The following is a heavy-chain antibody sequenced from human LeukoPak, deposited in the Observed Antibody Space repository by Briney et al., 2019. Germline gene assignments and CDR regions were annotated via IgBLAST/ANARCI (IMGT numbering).Heavy chain of an antibody. CDR1: GGTFSSYA. CDR2: IIPIFGTA. V-gene: IGHV1-69*13. D-gene: IGHD4-17*01. CDR3: ARDLLSPGVTTGVDAFDI. J-gene: IGHJ3*02. Sequence: SVKVSCMASGGTFSSYAISWVRQAPGQGLEWMGGIIPIFGTANYAQKFQGRVTITADESTSTAYMELSSLRSEDTAVYYCARDLLSPGVTTGVDAFDIWGQGTMVTVSS.